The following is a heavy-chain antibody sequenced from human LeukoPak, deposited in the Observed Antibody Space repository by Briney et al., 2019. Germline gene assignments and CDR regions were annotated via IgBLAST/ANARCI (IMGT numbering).Heavy chain of an antibody. J-gene: IGHJ4*02. CDR3: AKDPQGGIAVAGPTFDY. CDR1: GFTFSSYA. V-gene: IGHV3-23*01. D-gene: IGHD6-19*01. Sequence: GGSLRLSCAASGFTFSSYAMSWVRQAPGKGLEWVSAISGSGGSTYYADSVKGRFTISRDNSKNTLYLQMNSLRAEDTAVYYCAKDPQGGIAVAGPTFDYWGQGTLVTVSS. CDR2: ISGSGGST.